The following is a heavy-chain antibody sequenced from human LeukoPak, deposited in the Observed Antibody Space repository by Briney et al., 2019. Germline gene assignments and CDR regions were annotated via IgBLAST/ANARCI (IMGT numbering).Heavy chain of an antibody. V-gene: IGHV3-9*01. D-gene: IGHD4-17*01. CDR1: GFTFDDYA. J-gene: IGHJ3*02. CDR3: AKDMGYGDPHSDPAFDI. CDR2: ISWNSGSI. Sequence: PGGSLRLSCAASGFTFDDYAMHWVRQAPGKGLEWVSGISWNSGSIGYADSVKGRFTISRDNAKNSLYLQMNSLRAEDTALYCCAKDMGYGDPHSDPAFDIWGQGTMVTVSS.